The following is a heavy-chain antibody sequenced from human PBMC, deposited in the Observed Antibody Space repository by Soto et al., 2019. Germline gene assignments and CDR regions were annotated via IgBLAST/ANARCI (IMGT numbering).Heavy chain of an antibody. CDR1: GFTASSDA. V-gene: IGHV3-64D*06. CDR2: ISTNGGST. D-gene: IGHD3-22*01. Sequence: GSLRRSGSASGFTASSDAMPCVRQAPGKGLEYVSSISTNGGSTHYADSVKGRFTISRDNSKNTQYLQMSSLRADDTAVYYCVKGESYYDSSAYSPFYHWGQGT. J-gene: IGHJ5*02. CDR3: VKGESYYDSSAYSPFYH.